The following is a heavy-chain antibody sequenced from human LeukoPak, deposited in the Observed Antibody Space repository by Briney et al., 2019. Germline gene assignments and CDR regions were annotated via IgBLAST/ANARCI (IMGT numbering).Heavy chain of an antibody. CDR3: ARAIGYYDSSGYRYYYYYGMDV. D-gene: IGHD3-22*01. J-gene: IGHJ6*02. Sequence: SETLSLTCTVSGGSISSYYWSWIRQPPGKGLEWIGEINHSGSTNYNPSLKSRVTISVDTSKNQFSLKLSSVTAADTAVYYCARAIGYYDSSGYRYYYYYGMDVWGQGTTVTVSS. CDR1: GGSISSYY. V-gene: IGHV4-34*01. CDR2: INHSGST.